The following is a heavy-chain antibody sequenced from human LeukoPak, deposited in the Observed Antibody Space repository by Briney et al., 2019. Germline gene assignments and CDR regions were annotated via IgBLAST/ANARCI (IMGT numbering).Heavy chain of an antibody. CDR1: GYTFTNYD. J-gene: IGHJ6*02. Sequence: ASVTVSCKASGYTFTNYDINWARQATGQGLEWMGWRNPNSGRTGFAQKFQGRLTMTADTSISTAYMELGSLTSDDTAVYYCARGPVSTHGMDVWGQGTTVTVSS. CDR2: RNPNSGRT. CDR3: ARGPVSTHGMDV. D-gene: IGHD6-13*01. V-gene: IGHV1-8*01.